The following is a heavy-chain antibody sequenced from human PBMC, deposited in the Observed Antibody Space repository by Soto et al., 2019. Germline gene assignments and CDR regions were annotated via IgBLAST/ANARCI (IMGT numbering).Heavy chain of an antibody. V-gene: IGHV4-31*03. D-gene: IGHD6-6*01. CDR1: GGSISSGGYF. J-gene: IGHJ6*03. CDR2: IYYSGST. Sequence: QVQLQESGPGLVKPSQTLSLTCTVSGGSISSGGYFWSWIRQHPGKGLEWIGYIYYSGSTYYNPSLKCRLTISVDTSKNRFSLMLSSVTAADTAVYYCARSRAARPGHYYYMDVWGKGTTVTVSS. CDR3: ARSRAARPGHYYYMDV.